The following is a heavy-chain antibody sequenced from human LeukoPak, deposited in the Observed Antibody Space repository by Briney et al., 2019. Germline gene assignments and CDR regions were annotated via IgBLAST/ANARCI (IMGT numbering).Heavy chain of an antibody. CDR1: GFTFSSYA. CDR3: AKSSAPGIAAAGDLDY. J-gene: IGHJ4*02. V-gene: IGHV3-23*01. D-gene: IGHD6-13*01. Sequence: GGSLRLSCAASGFTFSSYAMSWVRQAPGKGLEWVSAISGSGGSTYYADSVKGRFTISRDNPKNTLYLQMNSLRAEDTAVYYCAKSSAPGIAAAGDLDYWGQGTLVTVSS. CDR2: ISGSGGST.